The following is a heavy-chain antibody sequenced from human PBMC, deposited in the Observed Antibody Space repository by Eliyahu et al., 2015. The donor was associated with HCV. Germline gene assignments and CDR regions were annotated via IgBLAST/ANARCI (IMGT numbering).Heavy chain of an antibody. CDR2: ISSSSSYT. CDR3: ATRRWLHAAVDY. CDR1: GFTLSDYY. V-gene: IGHV3-11*05. Sequence: QVQLVESGGGLVKPGGSXRLSCAASGFTLSDYYMSWIRQAPGKGLEWVSYISSSSSYTNYADSVKGRFTISRDNAKNSLYLQMNSLRAEDTAVYYCATRRWLHAAVDYWGQGTLVTVSS. D-gene: IGHD5-24*01. J-gene: IGHJ4*02.